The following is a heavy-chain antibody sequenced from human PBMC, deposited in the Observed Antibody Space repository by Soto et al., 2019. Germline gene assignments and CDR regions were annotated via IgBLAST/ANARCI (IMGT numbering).Heavy chain of an antibody. V-gene: IGHV3-23*01. J-gene: IGHJ6*02. Sequence: GGSLRLSCAASGFTFSTYAMTWVRQAPGKGLEWVSATSGSGDTTYYADSVRGRFTISRDNSKNTLYLQMNSLRAEDTALYYCAKGGIPAATFYYGLDGWGQGTTVTVSS. CDR2: TSGSGDTT. CDR3: AKGGIPAATFYYGLDG. D-gene: IGHD2-2*01. CDR1: GFTFSTYA.